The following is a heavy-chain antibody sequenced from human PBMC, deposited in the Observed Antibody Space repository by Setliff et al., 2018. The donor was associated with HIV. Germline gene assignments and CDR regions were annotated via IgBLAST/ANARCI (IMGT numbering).Heavy chain of an antibody. D-gene: IGHD2-8*02. V-gene: IGHV3-23*01. CDR1: GFTFSSNA. CDR3: AKSLLVAGNDY. J-gene: IGHJ4*02. Sequence: GGSLRLSCEASGFTFSSNAMSWVRQAPGKGLEWVSSLSDSGDRTYYVDSVKGRFTISRDNSKNTLYLQMISLRADDTAVYYCAKSLLVAGNDYWGQGTLVTVSS. CDR2: LSDSGDRT.